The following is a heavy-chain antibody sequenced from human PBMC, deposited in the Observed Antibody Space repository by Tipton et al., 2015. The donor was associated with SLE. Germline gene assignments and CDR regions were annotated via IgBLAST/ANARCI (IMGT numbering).Heavy chain of an antibody. V-gene: IGHV4-39*01. Sequence: TLSLTCTVSGGSISSSSYYWGWIRQPPGKGLEWIGSIRYSGSTSYNSSLESRVTISIDTSKSQFSLKLSSVTASDMAEYYCAGTSSSGWYVIDYWGQGTLVTVSS. CDR1: GGSISSSSYY. J-gene: IGHJ4*02. CDR2: IRYSGST. CDR3: AGTSSSGWYVIDY. D-gene: IGHD6-19*01.